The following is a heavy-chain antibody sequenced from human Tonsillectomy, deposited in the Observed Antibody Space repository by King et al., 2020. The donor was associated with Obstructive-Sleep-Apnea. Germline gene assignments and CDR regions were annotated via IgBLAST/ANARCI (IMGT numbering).Heavy chain of an antibody. D-gene: IGHD3-10*01. CDR3: ARYVLLWFGELFYDYYGMDV. CDR2: ISGSGGST. CDR1: GFTFSSYA. J-gene: IGHJ6*02. Sequence: VQLVESGGGLVQPGGSLRLSCAASGFTFSSYAMSWVRQAPGKGLEWVSAISGSGGSTYYADSVKGRFTISRDNSKNTLYLQMNSLRAEDTAVYYCARYVLLWFGELFYDYYGMDVWGQGTTVTVSS. V-gene: IGHV3-23*04.